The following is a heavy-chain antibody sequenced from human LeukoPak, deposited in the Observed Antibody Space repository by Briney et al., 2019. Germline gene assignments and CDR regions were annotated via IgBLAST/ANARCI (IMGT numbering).Heavy chain of an antibody. V-gene: IGHV1-69*05. CDR3: ARDDYDSSGYYYGGF. CDR2: IIPIFGTA. J-gene: IGHJ4*02. D-gene: IGHD3-22*01. CDR1: GGTFSSYA. Sequence: ASVKVSCKASGGTFSSYAISWVRQAPGQGLEWMGRIIPIFGTANYAQKFQGRVTITTDESTSTAYMELSSLRSEDTAVYYCARDDYDSSGYYYGGFWGQGTLVTVSS.